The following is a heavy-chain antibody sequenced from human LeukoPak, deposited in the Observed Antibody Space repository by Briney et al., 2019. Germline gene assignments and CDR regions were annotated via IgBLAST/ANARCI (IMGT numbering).Heavy chain of an antibody. V-gene: IGHV1-18*01. CDR1: GYSFTSYG. J-gene: IGHJ1*01. CDR3: ARGIVVVTAISPLSEYFQH. Sequence: ASVKVSCRASGYSFTSYGISWVRQAPGQGLEWMGWISAYNGNTNYAQKLQGRVTMTTDTSTGTVYMELRSLRSDDTAVYYCARGIVVVTAISPLSEYFQHWGQGTLVIVSS. D-gene: IGHD2-21*02. CDR2: ISAYNGNT.